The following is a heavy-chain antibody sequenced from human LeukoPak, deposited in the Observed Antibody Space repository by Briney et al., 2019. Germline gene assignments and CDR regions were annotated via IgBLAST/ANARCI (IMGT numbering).Heavy chain of an antibody. CDR1: GFTFSSYA. CDR3: ARVPYYYGSGKGFMDV. D-gene: IGHD3-10*01. CDR2: ISYDGSNT. V-gene: IGHV3-30-3*01. J-gene: IGHJ6*02. Sequence: GRSLRLSCAASGFTFSSYAMHWVRQAPGKGLERVAVISYDGSNTYYADSVKGRFTISRDNSKNTLYLQMNSLRAEDTAVYYCARVPYYYGSGKGFMDVRGQGTKVTVSS.